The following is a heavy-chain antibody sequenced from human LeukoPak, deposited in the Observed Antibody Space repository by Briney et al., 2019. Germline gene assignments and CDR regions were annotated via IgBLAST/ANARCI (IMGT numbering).Heavy chain of an antibody. CDR3: ARDPAYYDSSGYFGY. CDR2: IRQDGSEK. D-gene: IGHD3-22*01. Sequence: GGSLRLSCAASGFTFSSYWMSWVRQAPGKGLEWVANIRQDGSEKYYVDSVKGRFTISREHAKNSLYLQMNSLRAEDTAVYYCARDPAYYDSSGYFGYWGQGTLVTVSS. CDR1: GFTFSSYW. V-gene: IGHV3-7*01. J-gene: IGHJ4*02.